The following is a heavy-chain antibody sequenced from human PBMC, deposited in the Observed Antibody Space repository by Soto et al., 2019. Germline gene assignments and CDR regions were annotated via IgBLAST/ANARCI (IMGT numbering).Heavy chain of an antibody. V-gene: IGHV4-34*01. D-gene: IGHD2-15*01. CDR3: ARGRERYCSGGSCYQFRYYFDY. Sequence: SETLSLTCAVYGGSFSGYYWSWIRQPPGKGLEWIGEINHSGSTNYNPSLKSRVTISVDTSKNQFSLKLSSVTAADTAVYYCARGRERYCSGGSCYQFRYYFDYWGQGTLVTVSS. CDR1: GGSFSGYY. J-gene: IGHJ4*02. CDR2: INHSGST.